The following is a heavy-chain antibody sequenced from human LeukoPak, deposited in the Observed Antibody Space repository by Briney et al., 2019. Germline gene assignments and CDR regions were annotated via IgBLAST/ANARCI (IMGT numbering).Heavy chain of an antibody. J-gene: IGHJ4*02. Sequence: PGGSLRLSCEASGFTFSSYDMNWVRQAPGKGLQWISHITQGGSTIYYADSVKGRFTIFRDNAKSSLYLQMNSLRAEDTAVYYCARDRSSGYYYASDYWGPGTLVTVSS. D-gene: IGHD3-22*01. CDR2: ITQGGSTI. CDR3: ARDRSSGYYYASDY. CDR1: GFTFSSYD. V-gene: IGHV3-48*03.